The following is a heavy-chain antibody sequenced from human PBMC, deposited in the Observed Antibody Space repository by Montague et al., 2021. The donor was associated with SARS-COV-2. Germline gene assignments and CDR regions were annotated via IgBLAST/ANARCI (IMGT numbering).Heavy chain of an antibody. D-gene: IGHD3-3*01. CDR1: GGSIRSYY. CDR2: IYYTGET. CDR3: ARFWSGYVDK. J-gene: IGHJ4*02. Sequence: SETLSLTCSFSGGSIRSYYWSWIRLPPGKALEWLGYIYYTGETTPYPSPKRQVTISVDTSRCQFSLTLTSVTAADTAVYFCARFWSGYVDKWGQGTLVTVSS. V-gene: IGHV4-59*01.